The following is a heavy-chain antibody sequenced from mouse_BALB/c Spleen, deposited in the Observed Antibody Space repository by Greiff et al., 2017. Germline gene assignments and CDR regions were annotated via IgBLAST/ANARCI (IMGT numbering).Heavy chain of an antibody. CDR2: ISYSGST. D-gene: IGHD2-4*01. CDR3: ALIYYDSDYFDY. J-gene: IGHJ2*01. V-gene: IGHV3-8*02. CDR1: GDSITSGY. Sequence: EVKLQESGPSLVKPSQTLSLTCSVTGDSITSGYWNWIRKFPGNKLEYMGYISYSGSTYYNPSLKSRISITRDTSKNQYYLQLNSVTTEDTATYYCALIYYDSDYFDYWGQGTTLTVSS.